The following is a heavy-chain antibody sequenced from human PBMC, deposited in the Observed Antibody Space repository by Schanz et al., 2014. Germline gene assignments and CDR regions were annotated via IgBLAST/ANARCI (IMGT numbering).Heavy chain of an antibody. CDR1: GCNFPTFA. J-gene: IGHJ4*02. V-gene: IGHV3-23*01. CDR3: VKTDAGWRFDY. D-gene: IGHD6-19*01. CDR2: ISDRGDGT. Sequence: EQVLESGGGFVQPGGSLLLSCAPSGCNFPTFAITCVRQAPGKGLEWVSGISDRGDGTNYGDSVRGRFTISRDNSRNTVYLQMNNVGVDDTATYYCVKTDAGWRFDYWGQGTLVIVSS.